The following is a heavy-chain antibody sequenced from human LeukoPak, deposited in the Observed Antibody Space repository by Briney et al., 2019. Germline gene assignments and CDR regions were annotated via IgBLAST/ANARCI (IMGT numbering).Heavy chain of an antibody. J-gene: IGHJ4*02. D-gene: IGHD7-27*01. CDR1: GFTFSTYY. CDR3: ARDSLPGY. Sequence: GGSLRLSCAASGFTFSTYYMNWVRQAPGKGLEWVSSISSSSSYIYYAESVKGRFTISRDNAKNSLYLQMNSLRVEDTAVYYCARDSLPGYWGQGTLVTVSS. V-gene: IGHV3-21*01. CDR2: ISSSSSYI.